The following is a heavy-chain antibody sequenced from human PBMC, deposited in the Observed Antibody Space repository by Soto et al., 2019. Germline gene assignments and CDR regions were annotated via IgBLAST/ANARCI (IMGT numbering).Heavy chain of an antibody. CDR2: FYPGDSTS. Sequence: GESLKISCKTSGYSFISYWVAWVRQKPGEVLEWMGTFYPGDSTSTYSPSFQGQVTISVDKSISTAYLHLSSLKASDTAMYYCARIIGYCRNNDCSWTFDIWGQGXTVTV. CDR1: GYSFISYW. J-gene: IGHJ3*02. D-gene: IGHD2-2*03. V-gene: IGHV5-51*01. CDR3: ARIIGYCRNNDCSWTFDI.